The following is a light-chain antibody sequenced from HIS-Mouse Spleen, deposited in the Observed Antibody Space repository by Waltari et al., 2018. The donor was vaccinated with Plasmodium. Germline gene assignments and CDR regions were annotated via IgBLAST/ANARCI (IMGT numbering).Light chain of an antibody. J-gene: IGLJ2*01. CDR3: QAWDSSTVV. CDR1: KLGDKY. Sequence: SYELTQPPSVSVSPGQTASITCSGDKLGDKYACWYQQKPGQSPVLVIYQDSKRPSGIPERFSCSNAGNTATLTIGRSQGMDEADYYCQAWDSSTVVFGGGTKLTVL. V-gene: IGLV3-1*01. CDR2: QDS.